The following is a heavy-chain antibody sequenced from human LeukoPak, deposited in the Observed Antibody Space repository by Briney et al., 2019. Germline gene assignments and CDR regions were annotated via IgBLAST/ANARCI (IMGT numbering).Heavy chain of an antibody. D-gene: IGHD3-3*01. CDR2: INPNSGGT. J-gene: IGHJ4*02. Sequence: ASVKVSCKASGYTFTGYYMHWVRQAPGQGLEWMGWINPNSGGTNYAQKFQGRVTMTRDTSISTAYMELSRLRSDDTAVYYCARVGYDFWSGYDYWGQGTLDTVSS. CDR1: GYTFTGYY. CDR3: ARVGYDFWSGYDY. V-gene: IGHV1-2*02.